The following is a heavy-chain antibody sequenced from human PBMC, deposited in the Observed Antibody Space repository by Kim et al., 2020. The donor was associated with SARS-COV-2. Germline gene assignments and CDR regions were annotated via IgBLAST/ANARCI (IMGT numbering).Heavy chain of an antibody. CDR3: AKAASSFSFYYYGVDV. CDR2: ISGTGGSV. Sequence: GSLRLSCVASGFTFNEYAMNWVRQAPGKGLEWVSLISGTGGSVYYADSVEGRLTISRDNSKSTLYLQMNSLRAEDTAVYYCAKAASSFSFYYYGVDVWGQGTTVTVPS. V-gene: IGHV3-23*01. J-gene: IGHJ6*02. D-gene: IGHD6-6*01. CDR1: GFTFNEYA.